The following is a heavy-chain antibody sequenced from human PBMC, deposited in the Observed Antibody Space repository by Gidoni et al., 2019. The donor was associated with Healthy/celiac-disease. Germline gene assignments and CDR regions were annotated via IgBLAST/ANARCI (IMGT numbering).Heavy chain of an antibody. J-gene: IGHJ4*02. CDR3: ASRGVYDSSGYGFH. D-gene: IGHD3-22*01. CDR2: I. CDR1: GGSSSSSNW. Sequence: QVQLQESGPGLVKPSGTLSLTCAVSGGSSSSSNWWSWVRQPPGKGLEWIGEIYNPSIKSRVTISVDKSKNQFSLKLSSVTAADTAVYYCASRGVYDSSGYGFHWGQGTLVTVSS. V-gene: IGHV4-4*02.